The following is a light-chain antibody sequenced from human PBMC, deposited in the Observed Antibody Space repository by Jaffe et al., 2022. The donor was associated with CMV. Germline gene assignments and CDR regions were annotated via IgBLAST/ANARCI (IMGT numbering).Light chain of an antibody. Sequence: QSVLTQPPSVSGAPGQRVTISCTGSSSNIGAGYDVHWYQQLPGAAPQLLIYNNNNRPSGVPDRFSGSKSGTSASLAITGLQTEDEADYYCLSFDSSLGGPGVFGTGTEVTVL. CDR2: NNN. CDR3: LSFDSSLGGPGV. V-gene: IGLV1-40*01. J-gene: IGLJ1*01. CDR1: SSNIGAGYD.